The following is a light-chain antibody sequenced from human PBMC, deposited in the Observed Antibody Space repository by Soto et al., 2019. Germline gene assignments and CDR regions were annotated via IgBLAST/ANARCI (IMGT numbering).Light chain of an antibody. Sequence: QSALTQPASVSGSPGQSITISFTGTSSDVGGYNYVSWYQQHPGKAPKLMIYDVSNRPSGVSNRFSGSKSGNTASLTISGLQSEDEADDYCSSYTSTSTPHVVFGGGTKLTVL. CDR2: DVS. CDR3: SSYTSTSTPHVV. CDR1: SSDVGGYNY. V-gene: IGLV2-14*01. J-gene: IGLJ2*01.